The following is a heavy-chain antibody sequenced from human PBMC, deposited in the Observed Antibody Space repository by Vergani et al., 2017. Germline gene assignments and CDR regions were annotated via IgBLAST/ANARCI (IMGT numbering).Heavy chain of an antibody. CDR3: ARGIAVAGKVDY. J-gene: IGHJ4*02. V-gene: IGHV3-33*01. D-gene: IGHD6-19*01. Sequence: QVQLVESGGGVVQPGRSLRLSCAASGFTFSSYGMHWVRQAPGKGLEWVAVIWYDGSNKYYADSVKGRFTISRDNSKNTLYLQMNSLRAEDTAVYYCARGIAVAGKVDYWGQGTLVTVSS. CDR2: IWYDGSNK. CDR1: GFTFSSYG.